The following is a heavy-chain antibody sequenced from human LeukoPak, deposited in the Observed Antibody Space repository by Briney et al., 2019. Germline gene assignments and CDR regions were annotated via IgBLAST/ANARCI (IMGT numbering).Heavy chain of an antibody. CDR2: ISSSSSYI. D-gene: IGHD2-8*02. CDR1: GFTFSSYS. Sequence: GGSLRLSCAASGFTFSSYSMNWVRQAPGKGLEWVSSISSSSSYIYYADSVKGRFTISRDNAKNSLYLQMNSLRAEDTAAYYCARDRTGDFDYWGQGTLVTVSP. CDR3: ARDRTGDFDY. V-gene: IGHV3-21*01. J-gene: IGHJ4*02.